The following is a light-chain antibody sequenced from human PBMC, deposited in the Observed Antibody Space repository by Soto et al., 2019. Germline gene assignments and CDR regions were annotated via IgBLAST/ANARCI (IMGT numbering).Light chain of an antibody. J-gene: IGKJ1*01. Sequence: DIQMTQSPSSLSASVGDRVTITCRASQGISNYLGWYQQKPGKVPKLLIYAASTLQSGVPSRFRRSGSGTKFTLIISSLHAEDVALYYGQQYNCAKRTFAQGIKGKI. CDR2: AAS. CDR3: QQYNCAKRT. CDR1: QGISNY. V-gene: IGKV1-27*01.